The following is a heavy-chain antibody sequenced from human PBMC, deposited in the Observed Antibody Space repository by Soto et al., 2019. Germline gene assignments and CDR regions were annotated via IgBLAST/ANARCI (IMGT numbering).Heavy chain of an antibody. V-gene: IGHV3-7*01. CDR3: ARYGGVIITYYYYYYMDV. D-gene: IGHD3-3*01. J-gene: IGHJ6*03. Sequence: GGSLRLSCAASGFTFSSYWMSWVRQAPGKGLEWVANIKQDGSEKYYVDSVKGRFTISRDNAKNSLYLQMNSLRAEDTAVYYCARYGGVIITYYYYYYMDVWGKGTTVTVSS. CDR1: GFTFSSYW. CDR2: IKQDGSEK.